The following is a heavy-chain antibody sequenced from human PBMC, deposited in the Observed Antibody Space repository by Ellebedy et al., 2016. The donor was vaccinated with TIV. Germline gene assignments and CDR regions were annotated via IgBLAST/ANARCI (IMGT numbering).Heavy chain of an antibody. J-gene: IGHJ4*02. D-gene: IGHD2-8*02. CDR1: GFIFSRYA. V-gene: IGHV1-3*01. CDR2: VDGDNVNT. Sequence: AASVKVSCKASGFIFSRYAIHWVRQAPGQRPEWMGWVDGDNVNTKYSQNLQGRVTITRDTSASTVYMELSSLKSEDTAVYYCARDDWETGASKTFDYWGQGTLVTVSS. CDR3: ARDDWETGASKTFDY.